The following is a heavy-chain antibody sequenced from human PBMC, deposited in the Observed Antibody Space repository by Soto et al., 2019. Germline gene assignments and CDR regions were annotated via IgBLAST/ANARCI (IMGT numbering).Heavy chain of an antibody. J-gene: IGHJ4*02. Sequence: QVQLVQSGAEVKKPGASLKVSCRTSGYTFKHYYIHWVRQAPGQGLEWLGIINPASASTNYAQEFQDRVTLTMDTSTTTVYMELSGLRAEDTAIFYCARDSAAGDHWGQGTLVTVSS. V-gene: IGHV1-46*02. CDR1: GYTFKHYY. D-gene: IGHD6-13*01. CDR3: ARDSAAGDH. CDR2: INPASAST.